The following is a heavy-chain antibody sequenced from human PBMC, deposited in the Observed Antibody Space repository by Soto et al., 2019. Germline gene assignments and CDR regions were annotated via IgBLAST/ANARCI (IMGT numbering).Heavy chain of an antibody. V-gene: IGHV4-4*02. CDR1: GGSISSSNW. D-gene: IGHD6-6*01. CDR2: IYHSGST. CDR3: ARVKQLVYYYYGMDV. J-gene: IGHJ6*02. Sequence: PSETLSLTCAVSGGSISSSNWWSWVRQHPGKGLEWIGEIYHSGSTNYNPSLKSRVTISVDKSKNQFSLKLSSVTAADTAVYYCARVKQLVYYYYGMDVWGQGTTVTVSS.